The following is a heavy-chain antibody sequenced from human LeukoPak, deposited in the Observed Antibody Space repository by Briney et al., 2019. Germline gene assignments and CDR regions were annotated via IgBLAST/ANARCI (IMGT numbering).Heavy chain of an antibody. CDR2: IRYDGSNK. J-gene: IGHJ4*02. D-gene: IGHD2-2*01. Sequence: PGGSLRLSCAASGFTFSSYGMHWVRQAPGKGLEWVAFIRYDGSNKYYADSVKGRFTISRDNSKNTLYLQMNSLRAEDTAVYYCARGRVVPAARGDYWGQGTLVTVSS. CDR3: ARGRVVPAARGDY. CDR1: GFTFSSYG. V-gene: IGHV3-30*02.